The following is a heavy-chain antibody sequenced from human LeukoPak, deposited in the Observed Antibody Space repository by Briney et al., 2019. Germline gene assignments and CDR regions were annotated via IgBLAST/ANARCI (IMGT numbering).Heavy chain of an antibody. V-gene: IGHV4-34*01. D-gene: IGHD3-10*01. Sequence: SETLSLTCAVYGGSFSGYYWSWIRQPPGKGLEWIGEINHSGSTNYNPSLKSRVTISVDTSKNQFSLKLSSVTAADTAVYYCARVVWGSGSYTIDYWGQGTLVTVSS. CDR2: INHSGST. J-gene: IGHJ4*02. CDR1: GGSFSGYY. CDR3: ARVVWGSGSYTIDY.